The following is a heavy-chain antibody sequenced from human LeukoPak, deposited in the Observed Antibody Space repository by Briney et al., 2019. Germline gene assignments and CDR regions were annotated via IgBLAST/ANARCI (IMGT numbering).Heavy chain of an antibody. Sequence: SETLSLTCTVSDGSISISSYYWGWIRQPPGKGLEWFGSIYYSGSTYYNPSLKSRVTTSVDTSKNQFSLKLSSVTAADTAVYYCARAAPVEMATIREDYWGQGTLVTDSS. J-gene: IGHJ4*02. D-gene: IGHD5-24*01. CDR2: IYYSGST. V-gene: IGHV4-39*07. CDR3: ARAAPVEMATIREDY. CDR1: DGSISISSYY.